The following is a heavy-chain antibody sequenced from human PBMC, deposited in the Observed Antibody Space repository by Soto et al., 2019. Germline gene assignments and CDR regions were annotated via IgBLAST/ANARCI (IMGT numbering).Heavy chain of an antibody. CDR1: GGSIRSYH. CDR2: IYYSGST. V-gene: IGHV4-59*01. Sequence: SETLSLTCTVSGGSIRSYHWSWIRQPPGKGLEWIGYIYYSGSTNYNPSLKSRVSISVDTSKNQFSLKLSSVTAADTAVYYCASGYSGYNRGPDYWGQGTLVTVSS. D-gene: IGHD5-12*01. CDR3: ASGYSGYNRGPDY. J-gene: IGHJ4*02.